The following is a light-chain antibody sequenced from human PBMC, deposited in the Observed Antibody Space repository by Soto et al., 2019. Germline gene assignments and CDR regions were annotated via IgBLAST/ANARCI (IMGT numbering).Light chain of an antibody. CDR3: HQYVSSPWT. CDR1: QSVSSNY. V-gene: IGKV3-20*01. CDR2: GAS. J-gene: IGKJ1*01. Sequence: EIVLTQSPGTLSLSPGERATLSCRASQSVSSNYLAWYQQKPGQAPRPLIYGASSRATGIPDRFTGSGAGTDFTLTISRLESEDFAVYYCHQYVSSPWTFGQGTKVEIK.